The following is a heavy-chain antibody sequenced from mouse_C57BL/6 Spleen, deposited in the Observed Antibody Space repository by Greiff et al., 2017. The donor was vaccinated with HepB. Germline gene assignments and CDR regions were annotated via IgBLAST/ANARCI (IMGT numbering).Heavy chain of an antibody. Sequence: QVQLKESGAELVKPGASVKISCKASGYAFSSYWMNWVKQRPGKGLEWIGQIYPGDGDTNYNGKFKGKATLTADKSSSTAYMQLSSLTSEDSAVYFCAIISMVTTGDYFDYWGQGTTLTVSS. CDR3: AIISMVTTGDYFDY. D-gene: IGHD2-2*01. CDR1: GYAFSSYW. J-gene: IGHJ2*01. CDR2: IYPGDGDT. V-gene: IGHV1-80*01.